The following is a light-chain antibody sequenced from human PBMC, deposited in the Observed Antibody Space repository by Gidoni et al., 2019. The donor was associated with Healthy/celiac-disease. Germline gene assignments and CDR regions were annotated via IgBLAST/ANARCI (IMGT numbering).Light chain of an antibody. V-gene: IGLV2-8*01. CDR2: EVS. CDR3: SSYAGSNNLYV. Sequence: QSALTQPPSASGSPGPSVTISCTGTSSDVGGYNYVSWYQQHPGKAPKLMCYEVSQRPSGVPDRCSGSKCGTTASLTVSGLQAEDEADYYCSSYAGSNNLYVFGTGTKVTVL. CDR1: SSDVGGYNY. J-gene: IGLJ1*01.